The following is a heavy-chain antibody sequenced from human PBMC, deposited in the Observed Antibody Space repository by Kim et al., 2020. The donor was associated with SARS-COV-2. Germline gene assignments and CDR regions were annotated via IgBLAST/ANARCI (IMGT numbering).Heavy chain of an antibody. CDR3: ARAGNIYGSDAFDV. D-gene: IGHD5-18*01. J-gene: IGHJ3*01. V-gene: IGHV4-59*01. Sequence: YNPALKSRVTISVDTSKNPLSLKLTAVSAADTALYYCARAGNIYGSDAFDVWGQGTMVTVSS.